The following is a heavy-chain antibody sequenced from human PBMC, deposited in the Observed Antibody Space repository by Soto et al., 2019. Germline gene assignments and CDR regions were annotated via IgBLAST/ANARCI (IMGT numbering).Heavy chain of an antibody. D-gene: IGHD5-18*01. CDR2: INAYNGNT. CDR1: GYTFTSYG. Sequence: QVQLVQSGGEVKKPGASVKVSCKASGYTFTSYGISWVRPAPGQGLEWMGWINAYNGNTNYAQKVQGRVTMTTDTSTSAAYMELRSLRSDDTAVYYWARDVGYGLIDGWGQGTLVTVSS. J-gene: IGHJ4*02. CDR3: ARDVGYGLIDG. V-gene: IGHV1-18*01.